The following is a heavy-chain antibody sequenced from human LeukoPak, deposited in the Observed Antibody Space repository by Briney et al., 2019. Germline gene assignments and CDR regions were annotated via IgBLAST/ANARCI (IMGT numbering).Heavy chain of an antibody. J-gene: IGHJ4*02. V-gene: IGHV4-34*01. CDR2: INHSGST. Sequence: SETLSLTCAVYGGAFSGYYWSWIPQPPGKGLEWIGEINHSGSTNYNPSLKSRVTISVDTSQNQFSLKLNSVTAADTAVYYCARDTYYYGSGIDYWGQGTLVTVSS. CDR3: ARDTYYYGSGIDY. CDR1: GGAFSGYY. D-gene: IGHD3-10*01.